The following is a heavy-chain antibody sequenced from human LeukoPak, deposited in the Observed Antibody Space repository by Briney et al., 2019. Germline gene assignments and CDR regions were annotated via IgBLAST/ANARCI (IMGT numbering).Heavy chain of an antibody. CDR1: GGTFSSYA. V-gene: IGHV1-69*04. D-gene: IGHD6-13*01. CDR3: ARDVSSSWFTGEFDP. Sequence: GSSVKVSCKASGGTFSSYAISWVRQAPGQGFEWMGRIIPILGIANFAQKFQGRVTITADKSTSTAYMELSSLRSEDTAVYYCARDVSSSWFTGEFDPWGQGTLVTVSS. CDR2: IIPILGIA. J-gene: IGHJ5*02.